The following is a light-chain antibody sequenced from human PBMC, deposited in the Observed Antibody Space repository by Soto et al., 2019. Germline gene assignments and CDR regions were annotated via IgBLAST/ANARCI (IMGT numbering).Light chain of an antibody. CDR1: QSLVHSDGIAY. CDR3: MQGTHWPFT. V-gene: IGKV2-30*02. Sequence: DVVMTQSPLSRPATLGQPASISCRSNQSLVHSDGIAYFSWIQQRPGRSPRRLIYKVSNRDSGVPARFSGSGSGTDFALNISRVEAEDVGVYYCMQGTHWPFTFGQGTRLEIK. CDR2: KVS. J-gene: IGKJ5*01.